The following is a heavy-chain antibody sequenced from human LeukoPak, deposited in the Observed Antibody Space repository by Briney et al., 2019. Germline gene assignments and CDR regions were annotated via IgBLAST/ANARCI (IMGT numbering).Heavy chain of an antibody. J-gene: IGHJ6*03. CDR1: GFTFSNAW. V-gene: IGHV3-15*01. D-gene: IGHD3-22*01. CDR2: INSKTDGGTT. CDR3: TTARSGYYPGGYYYYYMDV. Sequence: GGSLRLSCAASGFTFSNAWMSWVGQAPGKGLEWVGRINSKTDGGTTDYAAPVKGRFTISRDDSKNTLYLQMNSLKTEDTAVYYCTTARSGYYPGGYYYYYMDVWGKGTTVTISS.